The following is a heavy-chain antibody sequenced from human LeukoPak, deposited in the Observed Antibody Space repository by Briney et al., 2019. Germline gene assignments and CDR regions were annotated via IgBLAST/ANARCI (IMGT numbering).Heavy chain of an antibody. V-gene: IGHV4-59*01. Sequence: SETLSLTCSVSGGSIRSDYWNWIRQPPGKGLEWIGYIYYSGNTNYNPSLKSQVTISVDTSKIQFSLKLSSVTAADTAVYYCARFGDLWAFDIWGQGTVVTVSS. J-gene: IGHJ3*02. D-gene: IGHD3-10*01. CDR1: GGSIRSDY. CDR3: ARFGDLWAFDI. CDR2: IYYSGNT.